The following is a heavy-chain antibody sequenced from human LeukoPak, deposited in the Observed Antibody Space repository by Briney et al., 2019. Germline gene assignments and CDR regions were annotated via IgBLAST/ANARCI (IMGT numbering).Heavy chain of an antibody. CDR2: VTYDGFYK. D-gene: IGHD7-27*01. Sequence: PGGSLRLSCAASGFTFSNYGIHWVRQAPGKGLEWVALVTYDGFYKYYANSVKGRFTISRDNSKSMLYLQMNSLRAEDTAVYYCARDITGDPPPYYFDYWGQGSLVTVSS. V-gene: IGHV3-30*03. CDR3: ARDITGDPPPYYFDY. J-gene: IGHJ4*02. CDR1: GFTFSNYG.